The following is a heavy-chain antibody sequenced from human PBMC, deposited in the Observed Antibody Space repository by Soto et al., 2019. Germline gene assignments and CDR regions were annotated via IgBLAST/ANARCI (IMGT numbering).Heavy chain of an antibody. Sequence: GGSLRLSVESSGFAFSSYSINWVRQAPGKGLEWVSSISSSSSYIYYADSVKGRFTISRDNAKNSLYLQMNSLRAEDTAVYYCARVGATHYYYYGMDVWGQGTTVTVSS. V-gene: IGHV3-21*01. J-gene: IGHJ6*02. CDR2: ISSSSSYI. CDR3: ARVGATHYYYYGMDV. CDR1: GFAFSSYS. D-gene: IGHD1-26*01.